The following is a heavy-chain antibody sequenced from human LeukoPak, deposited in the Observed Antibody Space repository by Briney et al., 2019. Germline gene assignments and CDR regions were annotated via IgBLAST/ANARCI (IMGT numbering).Heavy chain of an antibody. CDR3: ARELPGGFGY. Sequence: GRSLRLSCAPSGFAFSSFLMSWVRQFPSPGREWLAAIKEDGREKYSVDSMKGRFTISRDNAKNSLFLQMNSLRVEDTAVYYCARELPGGFGYWGQGTLVTVSS. V-gene: IGHV3-7*05. J-gene: IGHJ4*02. D-gene: IGHD3-10*01. CDR1: GFAFSSFL. CDR2: IKEDGREK.